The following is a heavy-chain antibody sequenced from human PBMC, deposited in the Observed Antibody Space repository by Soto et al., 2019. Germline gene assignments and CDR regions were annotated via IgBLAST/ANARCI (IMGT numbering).Heavy chain of an antibody. CDR3: ARGYYDSSGYTGFDY. D-gene: IGHD3-22*01. J-gene: IGHJ4*02. V-gene: IGHV3-11*06. CDR2: ISSSSSYT. CDR1: GFTFSDYY. Sequence: GSLNLSCAASGFTFSDYYMSWIRQAPGKGLEWVSYISSSSSYTNYADSVKGRFTISRDNAKNSLYLQMNSLRAEDTAVYYCARGYYDSSGYTGFDYWGQGTLVTVSS.